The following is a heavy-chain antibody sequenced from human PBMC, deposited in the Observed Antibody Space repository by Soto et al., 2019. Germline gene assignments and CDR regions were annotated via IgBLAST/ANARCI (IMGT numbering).Heavy chain of an antibody. CDR1: GFTFSSYS. CDR2: ISSSSSYI. V-gene: IGHV3-21*01. Sequence: GGSLRLSCAASGFTFSSYSMNWVRQAPGKGLEWVSSISSSSSYIYYADSVKGRFTISRDNAKNSLYLQMNSLRAEDTAVYYCARDPLYCSSTSCYPPWWFDPWGQGTLVTVSS. CDR3: ARDPLYCSSTSCYPPWWFDP. J-gene: IGHJ5*02. D-gene: IGHD2-2*01.